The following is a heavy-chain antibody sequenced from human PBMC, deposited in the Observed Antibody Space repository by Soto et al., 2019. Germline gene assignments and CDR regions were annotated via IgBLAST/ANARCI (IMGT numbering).Heavy chain of an antibody. CDR3: ARANRPITMTYLNWFDH. CDR1: GGSISSGAYS. V-gene: IGHV4-30-2*01. D-gene: IGHD3-22*01. J-gene: IGHJ5*02. Sequence: SETLSLTCAVSGGSISSGAYSWSWIRQPPGKGLEWVGYIYHSGSTYYNPSLKSRVTISVDRSKNRFSLNLNSVTAADTAVYYCARANRPITMTYLNWFDHWGQGTLVTVS. CDR2: IYHSGST.